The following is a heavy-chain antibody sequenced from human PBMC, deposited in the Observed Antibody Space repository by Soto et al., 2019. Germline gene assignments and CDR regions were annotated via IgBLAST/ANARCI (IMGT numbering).Heavy chain of an antibody. CDR1: GFTVNSTY. Sequence: PGGSLRLSFAASGFTVNSTYMTWVRQAPGKGLEWVSTIHTGGNTYYADSVRGRFTLSRDKSENTLSLQMNSLRGDDTAIYYCARGKVVSGPNGLLDIWGQGTMVIVSS. J-gene: IGHJ3*02. D-gene: IGHD6-19*01. CDR2: IHTGGNT. CDR3: ARGKVVSGPNGLLDI. V-gene: IGHV3-66*01.